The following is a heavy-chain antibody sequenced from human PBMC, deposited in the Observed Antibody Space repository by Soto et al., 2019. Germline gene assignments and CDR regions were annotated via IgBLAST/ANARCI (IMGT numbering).Heavy chain of an antibody. CDR1: GFTFSGHW. V-gene: IGHV3-74*01. D-gene: IGHD5-18*01. CDR2: IGGDGTSR. CDR3: ATLGGYTFGTADFDY. Sequence: GGSVRLSCSASGFTFSGHWMHWVRQAPGKGLEWVSRIGGDGTSRSYGDCAKGRFTISRDDAKNSLYLQMNSLRAEDTAVYYCATLGGYTFGTADFDYWGPGILVTVSS. J-gene: IGHJ4*02.